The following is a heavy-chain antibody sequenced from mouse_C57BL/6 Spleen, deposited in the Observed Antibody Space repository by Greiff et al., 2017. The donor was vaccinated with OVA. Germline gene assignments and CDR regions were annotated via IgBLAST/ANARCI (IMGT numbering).Heavy chain of an antibody. CDR3: ARDGYFMDY. CDR2: IDPSDSET. J-gene: IGHJ4*01. V-gene: IGHV1-52*01. CDR1: GYTFTSYW. D-gene: IGHD2-3*01. Sequence: QVQLQQPGAELVRPGSSVKLSCKASGYTFTSYWMHWVKQRPIQGLEWIGNIDPSDSETHYNQKFTDKTTLTVAKSSSTAYMQLSSLTSEDSAVYYCARDGYFMDYWGQGTSVTVSS.